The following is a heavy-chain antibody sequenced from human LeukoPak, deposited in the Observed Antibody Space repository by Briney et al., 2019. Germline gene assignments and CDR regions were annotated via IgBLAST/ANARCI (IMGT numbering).Heavy chain of an antibody. V-gene: IGHV3-43*01. Sequence: PGGSLRLSCAASGFTFDDYTMHWVRQAPGKGLEWVSLISWDGGSTYYADSVKGRFTISRDNSKNSLYLQMNSLRTEDTALYYCAKDNAASGYYGMDVWGQGTTVTVSS. D-gene: IGHD2-15*01. CDR2: ISWDGGST. CDR1: GFTFDDYT. CDR3: AKDNAASGYYGMDV. J-gene: IGHJ6*02.